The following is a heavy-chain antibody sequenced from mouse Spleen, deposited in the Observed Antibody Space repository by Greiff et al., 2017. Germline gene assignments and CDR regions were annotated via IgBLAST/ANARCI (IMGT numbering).Heavy chain of an antibody. J-gene: IGHJ2*01. CDR1: GYAFSSSW. D-gene: IGHD2-14*01. CDR2: IYPGDGDT. V-gene: IGHV1-82*01. CDR3: ARGDRYDDY. Sequence: QVQLQQSGPELVKPGASVKISCKASGYAFSSSWMNWVKQRPGKGLEWIGRIYPGDGDTNYNGKFKGKATLTADKSSSTAYMQLSSLTSEDSAVYFCARGDRYDDYWGQGTTLTVSS.